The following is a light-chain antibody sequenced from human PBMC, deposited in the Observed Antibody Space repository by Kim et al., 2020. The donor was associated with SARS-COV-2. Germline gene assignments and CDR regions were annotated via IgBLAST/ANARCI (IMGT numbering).Light chain of an antibody. CDR1: QNINNY. V-gene: IGKV1-39*01. CDR2: TAS. Sequence: DIQMTQSPSSLSASVGDTVTITCRASQNINNYLNWYQQKPGKAPNLLIYTASSLQSGVPSRFSGSRSGTDFTLTISTLQPEDFATYYCQQSYSSPSTFGQGTKLEI. CDR3: QQSYSSPST. J-gene: IGKJ2*01.